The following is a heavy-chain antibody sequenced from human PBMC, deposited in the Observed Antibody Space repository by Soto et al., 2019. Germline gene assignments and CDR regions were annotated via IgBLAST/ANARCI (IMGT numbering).Heavy chain of an antibody. V-gene: IGHV3-48*02. CDR1: GFTFSSYS. Sequence: EVQLVESGGGLVQPGGSLRLSCAASGFTFSSYSMNWVRQAPGKGLEWVSYISSSSSTIYYADSVKGRFTISRDNAKNSLYLQMNSLRDEDTAVYYGARVAYYYDSSGYYILDYWGQGTLVTVSS. CDR3: ARVAYYYDSSGYYILDY. CDR2: ISSSSSTI. D-gene: IGHD3-22*01. J-gene: IGHJ4*02.